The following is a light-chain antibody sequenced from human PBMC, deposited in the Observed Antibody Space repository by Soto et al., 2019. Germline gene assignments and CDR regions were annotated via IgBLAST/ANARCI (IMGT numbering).Light chain of an antibody. CDR3: CSYAGSV. CDR2: EGS. V-gene: IGLV2-23*01. CDR1: SSDVGSYNL. J-gene: IGLJ2*01. Sequence: QSVLTQPASVSGSPGQSITISCTGTSSDVGSYNLVSWYQQHPGKAPKLMIYEGSKRPSGVSNRFSGSKSGNTASLTISGLQAEDEADYYCCSYAGSVFGGGTKLPS.